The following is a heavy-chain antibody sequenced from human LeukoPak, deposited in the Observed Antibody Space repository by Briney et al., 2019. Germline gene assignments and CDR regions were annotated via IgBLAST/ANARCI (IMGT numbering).Heavy chain of an antibody. CDR2: IYSGGST. V-gene: IGHV3-53*01. J-gene: IGHJ4*02. CDR3: ARGPKDGGVDY. CDR1: GFTVSSNY. D-gene: IGHD3-16*01. Sequence: GSLRLSCAASGFTVSSNYMSWVPQAPGKGLEWVSVIYSGGSTYYAGSVKGRFTISRDNSKNTLYLQMNSLRAEDTAVYYCARGPKDGGVDYWGQGTLVTVSS.